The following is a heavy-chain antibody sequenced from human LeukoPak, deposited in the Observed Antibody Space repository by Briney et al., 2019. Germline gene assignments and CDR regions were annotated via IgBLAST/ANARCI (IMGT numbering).Heavy chain of an antibody. Sequence: SETLSLTCTVTGDSISLQCWYWIRQPPGKGLEWLGYISSSGNTNYHPSVNSRVTISRDTSKNQLSLRLKSLTAADTAVYYCARRSPIAAEDYWGQGILVTVSS. CDR1: GDSISLQC. V-gene: IGHV4-4*09. J-gene: IGHJ4*02. CDR3: ARRSPIAAEDY. D-gene: IGHD6-6*01. CDR2: ISSSGNT.